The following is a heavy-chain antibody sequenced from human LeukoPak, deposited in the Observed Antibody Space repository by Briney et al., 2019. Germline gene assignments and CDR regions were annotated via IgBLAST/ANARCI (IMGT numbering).Heavy chain of an antibody. CDR1: GFTFSSYS. Sequence: GALRLSCAASGFTFSSYSMNWVRQAPGKGLEWVSSISSSSSYIYYADSVKGRFTISRDNAKNSLYLQMNSLRAEDTAVYYCARWNSDGYYDSSGYYGGYWGQGTLVTVSS. V-gene: IGHV3-21*01. J-gene: IGHJ4*02. CDR2: ISSSSSYI. CDR3: ARWNSDGYYDSSGYYGGY. D-gene: IGHD3-22*01.